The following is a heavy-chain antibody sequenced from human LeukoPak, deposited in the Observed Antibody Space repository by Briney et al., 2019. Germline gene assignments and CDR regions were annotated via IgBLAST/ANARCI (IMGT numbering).Heavy chain of an antibody. J-gene: IGHJ6*02. CDR2: IYGDGST. CDR1: GFTVSSNY. D-gene: IGHD3-10*01. V-gene: IGHV3-53*01. CDR3: ARERIYYGSGRDLTDARLYYYYGMDV. Sequence: GGSLRLSCAASGFTVSSNYMSWVRRAPGKGLEWVSLIYGDGSTYYADSVKGRFTISRDNSKNTLYLQMNSLRADDTAVYYCARERIYYGSGRDLTDARLYYYYGMDVWGRGTTVTVSS.